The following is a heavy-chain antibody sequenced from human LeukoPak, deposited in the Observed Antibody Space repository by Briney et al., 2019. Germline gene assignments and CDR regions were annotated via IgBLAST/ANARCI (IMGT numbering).Heavy chain of an antibody. Sequence: GGSLRLSCAASGFTFSSYSMNWVRQAPGKGLEWVSSISSSSSYIYHADSVKGRFTISRDNAKNSLYLQMNSLRAEDTAVYYCARGVEVAVPFDYWGQGTLVTVSS. CDR1: GFTFSSYS. J-gene: IGHJ4*02. D-gene: IGHD6-19*01. CDR3: ARGVEVAVPFDY. CDR2: ISSSSSYI. V-gene: IGHV3-21*01.